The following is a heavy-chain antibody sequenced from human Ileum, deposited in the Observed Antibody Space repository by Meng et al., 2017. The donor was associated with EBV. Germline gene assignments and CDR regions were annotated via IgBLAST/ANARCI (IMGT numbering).Heavy chain of an antibody. J-gene: IGHJ4*02. D-gene: IGHD3-10*01. CDR2: IIPALGTP. V-gene: IGHV1-69*06. Sequence: QVQRGQSGPEVKNPGSAVQASCKSPGSTSSVYGITWVRQAPGQGLEWMGGIIPALGTPKYARKFQDRLTITADKSTSTGYMELHSLTSNDTAVYFCARGTGADYWGQGTLVTVSS. CDR3: ARGTGADY. CDR1: GSTSSVYG.